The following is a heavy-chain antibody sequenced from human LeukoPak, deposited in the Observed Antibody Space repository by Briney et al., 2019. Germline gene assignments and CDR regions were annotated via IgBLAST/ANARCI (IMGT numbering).Heavy chain of an antibody. J-gene: IGHJ4*02. CDR2: IYYSGST. CDR1: GGSISSDAYF. D-gene: IGHD6-6*01. CDR3: ARTSIATRHFDY. Sequence: PSQTLSLTCTVSGGSISSDAYFWSWIRQHPGKGLEWIGYIYYSGSTYYNPSLKSRVTISVDTSKNQFSLKLSSVTAADTAVYYRARTSIATRHFDYWGQGTLVTVSS. V-gene: IGHV4-31*03.